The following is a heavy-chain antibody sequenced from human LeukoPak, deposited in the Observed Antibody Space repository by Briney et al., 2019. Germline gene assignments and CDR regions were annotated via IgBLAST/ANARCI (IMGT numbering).Heavy chain of an antibody. CDR2: TYYRSKWYY. CDR3: ARGPQLVDYYYIDV. D-gene: IGHD6-13*01. Sequence: SQTLSLTCAISEYSVSSNSAAWNWIRQSPSRGLEWLGRTYYRSKWYYDYAVSVKSRITINPDTSKNQFSLQLNSVTPEDTAVYYCARGPQLVDYYYIDVWGKGITVTVS. CDR1: EYSVSSNSAA. J-gene: IGHJ6*03. V-gene: IGHV6-1*01.